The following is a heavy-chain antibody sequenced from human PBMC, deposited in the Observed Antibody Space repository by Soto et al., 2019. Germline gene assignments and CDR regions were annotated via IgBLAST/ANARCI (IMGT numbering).Heavy chain of an antibody. Sequence: SETLSLTCTVSGGSISSSSYYWGWIRQPPGKGLEWIGSIYYSGSTYYNPSLKSRVTISVDTSKNQFSLKLSSVTAADTAVYYCARQEECYGSPYYYGMDVWGQGTTVTVSS. CDR1: GGSISSSSYY. D-gene: IGHD3-10*01. CDR3: ARQEECYGSPYYYGMDV. CDR2: IYYSGST. V-gene: IGHV4-39*01. J-gene: IGHJ6*02.